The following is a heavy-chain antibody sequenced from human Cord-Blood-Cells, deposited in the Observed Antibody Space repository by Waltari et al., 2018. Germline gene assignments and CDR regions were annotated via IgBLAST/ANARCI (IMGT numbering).Heavy chain of an antibody. D-gene: IGHD5-18*01. CDR1: GGSISSYY. CDR2: IYTSGRT. Sequence: QVQLQESGPGLVKPSETLSLTCTVSGGSISSYYWSWIRQPAGKGLEWIGRIYTSGRTNYNPSLKSRVTMSVDTSKNQFSLKLSSVTAADTAVYYCARDPLHPRGYSYGVDYWGQGTLVTVSS. V-gene: IGHV4-4*07. J-gene: IGHJ4*02. CDR3: ARDPLHPRGYSYGVDY.